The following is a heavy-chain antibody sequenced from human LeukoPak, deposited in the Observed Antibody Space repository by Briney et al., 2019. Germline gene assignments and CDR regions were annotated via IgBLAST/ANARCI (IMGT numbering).Heavy chain of an antibody. D-gene: IGHD5-24*01. CDR3: ARDWEDGYNLAFAFDI. J-gene: IGHJ3*02. CDR2: INSDGSST. Sequence: GGSLRLSCAASGFTFSSYWMHWVRQAPGKGLVWVSRINSDGSSTSYADSVKGRFTTSRDNAKNTLYLQMNSLRAEDTAVYYCARDWEDGYNLAFAFDIWGQGTMVTVSS. V-gene: IGHV3-74*01. CDR1: GFTFSSYW.